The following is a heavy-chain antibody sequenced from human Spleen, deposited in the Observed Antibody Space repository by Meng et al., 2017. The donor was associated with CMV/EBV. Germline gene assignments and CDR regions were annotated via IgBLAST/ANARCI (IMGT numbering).Heavy chain of an antibody. V-gene: IGHV3-21*01. D-gene: IGHD3-22*01. CDR1: GFTFSSYS. Sequence: GESLKISCAASGFTFSSYSMNWVRQAPGKGLEWVSSISSSSSYIYYADSVKGRFTISRDNSKNTLYLQMNSLRAEDTAVYYCAKDHINGYYPYWGQGTLVTVSS. J-gene: IGHJ4*02. CDR2: ISSSSSYI. CDR3: AKDHINGYYPY.